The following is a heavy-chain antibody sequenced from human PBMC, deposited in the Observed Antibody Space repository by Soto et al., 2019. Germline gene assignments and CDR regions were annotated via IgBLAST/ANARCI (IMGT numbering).Heavy chain of an antibody. CDR1: GYTFTSYG. J-gene: IGHJ6*02. CDR3: ARDLITIFGVVITTYYYYGMDV. V-gene: IGHV1-18*01. D-gene: IGHD3-3*01. CDR2: ISAYNGNT. Sequence: AAVKVSCKASGYTFTSYGISWVRQAPGQGLEWMGWISAYNGNTNYAQKLQGRVTMTTDTSTSTAYMELGSLRSDDTAVYYCARDLITIFGVVITTYYYYGMDVWGQGTTVTVSS.